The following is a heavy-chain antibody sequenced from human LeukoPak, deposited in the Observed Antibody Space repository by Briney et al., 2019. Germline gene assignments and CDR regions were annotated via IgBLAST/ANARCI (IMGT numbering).Heavy chain of an antibody. CDR1: GYTFTSYA. Sequence: ASVKVSCKASGYTFTSYAMHWVRQAPGQRLEWMGWINAGNGNTKYSQKFQGRVTITRDTSANTAYMELSSLRSEDTAVYYCARPYYDYVWGSYRREHNWFDPWGQGTLVTVSS. J-gene: IGHJ5*02. CDR2: INAGNGNT. CDR3: ARPYYDYVWGSYRREHNWFDP. V-gene: IGHV1-3*01. D-gene: IGHD3-16*02.